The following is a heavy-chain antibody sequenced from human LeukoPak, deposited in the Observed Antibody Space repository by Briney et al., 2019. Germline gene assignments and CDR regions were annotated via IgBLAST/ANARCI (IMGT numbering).Heavy chain of an antibody. Sequence: GGSLRLPCVVSGFNLRSYAMSWFRQAPGEGLEWVGFIRSKAYGGTTEYAASVKGRFTISRDDSKSIAYLQMNSLKTEDTAVYYCTRDVGTGGFTIFAGHYWGQGTLVTVSS. J-gene: IGHJ4*02. V-gene: IGHV3-49*03. CDR3: TRDVGTGGFTIFAGHY. CDR1: GFNLRSYA. CDR2: IRSKAYGGTT. D-gene: IGHD3-3*01.